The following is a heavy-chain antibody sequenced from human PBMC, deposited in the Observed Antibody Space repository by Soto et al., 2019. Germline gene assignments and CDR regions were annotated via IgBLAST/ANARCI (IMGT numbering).Heavy chain of an antibody. CDR1: GYTFTSYD. CDR3: ASGYDSSDAYDY. J-gene: IGHJ4*02. CDR2: MNPNSGNT. Sequence: GASVKVSCKASGYTFTSYDINWVRQATGQGLEWMGWMNPNSGNTGYAQKFQGRVTMTRNTSISTAYMELSSLRSEDTAVYYCASGYDSSDAYDYWGQGTLVTVSS. V-gene: IGHV1-8*01. D-gene: IGHD3-22*01.